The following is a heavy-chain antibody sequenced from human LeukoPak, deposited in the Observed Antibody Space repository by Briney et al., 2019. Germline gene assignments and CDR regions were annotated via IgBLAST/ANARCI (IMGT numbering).Heavy chain of an antibody. D-gene: IGHD1-26*01. CDR3: ARDLLVGATVNFDY. V-gene: IGHV1-18*01. J-gene: IGHJ4*02. CDR2: ISAYNGNT. CDR1: GYTCTSYG. Sequence: ASVMVSCKASGYTCTSYGISWVRQAPGQGLEWMGWISAYNGNTNYAQKLQGRVTMTTDTSTSTAYMELRSLRSDDTAVYYCARDLLVGATVNFDYWGQGTLVTVSS.